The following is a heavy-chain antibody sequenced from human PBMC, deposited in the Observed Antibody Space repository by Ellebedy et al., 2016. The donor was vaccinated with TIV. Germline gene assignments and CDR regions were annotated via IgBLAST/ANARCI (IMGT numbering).Heavy chain of an antibody. CDR1: AFIFSVYG. Sequence: GESLKISCTASAFIFSVYGMHWVRQAPGKGLEWIAVISADGSTKYYADSVKGRFTISRDNSKNTLYLQMDSLRAEDTAVYYCAREQSPYYDILTDSFDYWGQGSLVTVSS. CDR2: ISADGSTK. D-gene: IGHD3-9*01. V-gene: IGHV3-30*03. CDR3: AREQSPYYDILTDSFDY. J-gene: IGHJ4*02.